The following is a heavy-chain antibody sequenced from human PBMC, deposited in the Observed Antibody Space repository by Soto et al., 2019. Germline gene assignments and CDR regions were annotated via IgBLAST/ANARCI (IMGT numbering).Heavy chain of an antibody. CDR1: GFTFSSYA. CDR3: AREWEDIVLVAAAMGSGYAFDI. Sequence: QVQLVESGGGVVQPGRSLRLSCAASGFTFSSYAMHWVRQAPGKGLEWVAVISYDGSNKYYADSVKGRFTISRDNSKKTLSLQMNSRRAEDTAVYYCAREWEDIVLVAAAMGSGYAFDIWGHGTMVTVSS. V-gene: IGHV3-30-3*01. J-gene: IGHJ3*02. D-gene: IGHD2-2*01. CDR2: ISYDGSNK.